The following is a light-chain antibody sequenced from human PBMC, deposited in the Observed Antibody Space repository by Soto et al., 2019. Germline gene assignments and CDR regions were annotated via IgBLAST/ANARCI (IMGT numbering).Light chain of an antibody. CDR2: DVI. CDR1: SSDVGAYIY. V-gene: IGLV2-11*01. J-gene: IGLJ1*01. CDR3: CSYAGSYTHV. Sequence: QSVLTQPRSVSGSPGQSVTFSCTGTSSDVGAYIYVSWYQQHPGKAPKLIIYDVIKRPSGVPDRFSGSKSGNTASLTISGLQAEDEADYYCCSYAGSYTHVFGTGTKVTVI.